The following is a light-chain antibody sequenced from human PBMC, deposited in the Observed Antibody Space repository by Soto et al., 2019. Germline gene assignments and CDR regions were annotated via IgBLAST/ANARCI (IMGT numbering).Light chain of an antibody. CDR3: CSYAGSYTHVV. J-gene: IGLJ2*01. CDR2: EVS. CDR1: SSDVGGYNY. V-gene: IGLV2-11*01. Sequence: QSVLTQPRSVSGSPGQSVTISCTGTSSDVGGYNYVSWYQHHPGKAPKFIIYEVSNRPSGVSNRFSGSKSGNTASLTISGLQAEDEADYYCCSYAGSYTHVVFGGGTKVTVL.